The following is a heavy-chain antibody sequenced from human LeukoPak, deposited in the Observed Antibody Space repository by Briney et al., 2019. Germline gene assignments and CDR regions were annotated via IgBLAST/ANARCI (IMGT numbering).Heavy chain of an antibody. CDR3: ARLGKGSAEGHDH. CDR1: GGSIGGTSYN. CDR2: ISYSGRT. Sequence: SETLSLTCTVSGGSIGGTSYNWGWIRQPPGKGLEWIGTISYSGRTYYHPSLKSRVTISVDTSKNHFSLKLYSVTAADTAVYYCARLGKGSAEGHDHWGQGTLVTVSS. J-gene: IGHJ4*02. V-gene: IGHV4-39*02. D-gene: IGHD2-15*01.